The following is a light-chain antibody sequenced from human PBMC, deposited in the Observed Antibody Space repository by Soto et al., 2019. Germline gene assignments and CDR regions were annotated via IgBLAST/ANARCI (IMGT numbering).Light chain of an antibody. CDR3: QQYGGSPQT. CDR1: QSVSKY. CDR2: GAS. J-gene: IGKJ1*01. Sequence: EIVLTQFPGILSLSQGEGATLSCRASQSVSKYLAWYQQKPGQAPRLLIYGASSRATDIPDSFSGSGSGTDFTLTISRLEPEDFAVYYCQQYGGSPQTFGQGTKVDIK. V-gene: IGKV3-20*01.